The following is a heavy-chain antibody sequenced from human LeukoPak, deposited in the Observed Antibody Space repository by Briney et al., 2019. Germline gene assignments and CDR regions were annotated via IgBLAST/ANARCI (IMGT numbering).Heavy chain of an antibody. CDR2: IWYDGSNK. CDR1: GFTFSSYG. J-gene: IGHJ3*02. V-gene: IGHV3-33*01. Sequence: GGSLRLSCAASGFTFSSYGMHWVRQAPGKGLEWVAVIWYDGSNKYYADSVKGRFTISRDNSKNTLYLQMNSLRAEDTAVYYCARDGIVVNAFDIWGQGTMVTVSS. CDR3: ARDGIVVNAFDI. D-gene: IGHD3-22*01.